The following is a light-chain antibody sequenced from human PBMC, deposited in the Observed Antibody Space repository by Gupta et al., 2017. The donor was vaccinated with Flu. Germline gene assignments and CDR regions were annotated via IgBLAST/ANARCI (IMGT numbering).Light chain of an antibody. CDR2: WAS. V-gene: IGKV4-1*01. J-gene: IGKJ1*01. CDR1: KNILYSANNKNY. CDR3: QQYYSTPLT. Sequence: DIVMTQSPVSMAVSLGESVTLNCKSSKNILYSANNKNYLAWYQQKPGQSPKVLIYWASTRESGVPDRFSGSGSGTDFTLTISSLQAEDVAVYFCQQYYSTPLTFGQGTKVEIK.